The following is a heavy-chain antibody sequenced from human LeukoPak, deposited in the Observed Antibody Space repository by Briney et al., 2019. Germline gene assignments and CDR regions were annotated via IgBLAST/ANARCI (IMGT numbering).Heavy chain of an antibody. V-gene: IGHV1-24*01. CDR1: GYSLSELS. J-gene: IGHJ4*02. CDR3: ARAGNGFDY. CDR2: FDREDDEA. Sequence: ASVKVSCKISGYSLSELSIHWVRQAPGKGLEWMGGFDREDDEAIYAQSFQGRVTMTEDTSTDTAYMELSSLRSEDTAVYYCARAGNGFDYWGQGTLVTVSS. D-gene: IGHD3-10*01.